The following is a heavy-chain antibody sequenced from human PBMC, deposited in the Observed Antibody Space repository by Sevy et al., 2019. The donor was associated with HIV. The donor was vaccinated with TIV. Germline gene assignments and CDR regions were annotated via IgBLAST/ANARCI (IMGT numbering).Heavy chain of an antibody. V-gene: IGHV3-21*01. D-gene: IGHD3-3*01. CDR1: GFTFSSYS. Sequence: GGSLRLSCAASGFTFSSYSMNWVRQAPGKGLEWVSSISSSSSYIYYADSVKGRFTISRDNAKNSLYLQMNSLRVEDTAVYYCARDPHTEYDFWSGYPLFDYWGQGTLVTVSS. J-gene: IGHJ4*02. CDR3: ARDPHTEYDFWSGYPLFDY. CDR2: ISSSSSYI.